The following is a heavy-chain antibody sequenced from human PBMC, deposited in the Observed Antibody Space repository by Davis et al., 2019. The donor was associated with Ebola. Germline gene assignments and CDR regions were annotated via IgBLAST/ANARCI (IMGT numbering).Heavy chain of an antibody. D-gene: IGHD2-15*01. CDR2: ISGSGGST. V-gene: IGHV3-23*01. Sequence: GESLKISCAASEFTFSSYTMGWVRQAPGKGLEWVSAISGSGGSTYYADSVKGRFTISRDNSKNTLYLQMNSLRAEDTALYYCAKSRGGSCYSSVDYWGQGTLATVSS. CDR3: AKSRGGSCYSSVDY. CDR1: EFTFSSYT. J-gene: IGHJ4*02.